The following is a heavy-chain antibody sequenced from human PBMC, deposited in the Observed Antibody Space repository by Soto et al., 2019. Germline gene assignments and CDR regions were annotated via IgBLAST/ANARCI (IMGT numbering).Heavy chain of an antibody. Sequence: EVQLLESGGGLVQPGGSLRLSCAASGFTFNNYAMTWVRQAPGKGLEWVSAISGGGDTTSYADSVKGRFTVSREGSNNTLYLQMSSLRAEDTALYYCAKGRGGSGSLTPRVDFWGQGTLVTVSS. CDR3: AKGRGGSGSLTPRVDF. V-gene: IGHV3-23*01. CDR2: ISGGGDTT. J-gene: IGHJ4*02. CDR1: GFTFNNYA. D-gene: IGHD3-10*01.